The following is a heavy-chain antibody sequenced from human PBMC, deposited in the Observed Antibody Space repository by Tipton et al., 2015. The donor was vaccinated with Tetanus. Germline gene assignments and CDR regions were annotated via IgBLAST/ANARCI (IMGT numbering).Heavy chain of an antibody. V-gene: IGHV4-61*01. CDR3: ARANNEFPKKGPFDY. CDR2: ISYRGRT. CDR1: GGSIRSDNYS. J-gene: IGHJ4*02. D-gene: IGHD1-1*01. Sequence: TLSLTCTVSGGSIRSDNYSWNWIRQPPGKGLEWLAYISYRGRTNSNYPLKSRITISQDTSKNQVSLKLTSVTAADTAVYYWARANNEFPKKGPFDYWGQGALVIVSS.